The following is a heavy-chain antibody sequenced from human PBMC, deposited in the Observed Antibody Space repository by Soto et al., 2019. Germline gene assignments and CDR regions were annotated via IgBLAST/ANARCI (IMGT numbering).Heavy chain of an antibody. CDR1: GFTFSSYA. CDR3: AKSRNSQTMVRGGFDP. V-gene: IGHV3-23*01. J-gene: IGHJ5*02. D-gene: IGHD3-10*01. Sequence: PGGSLRLSCAASGFTFSSYAMSWVRQAPGKGLEWVSVISGSGGSTYYADSVKGRFTISRDNSKNTLYLQMNSLRAEDTAVYYCAKSRNSQTMVRGGFDPWGQGTLVTVSS. CDR2: ISGSGGST.